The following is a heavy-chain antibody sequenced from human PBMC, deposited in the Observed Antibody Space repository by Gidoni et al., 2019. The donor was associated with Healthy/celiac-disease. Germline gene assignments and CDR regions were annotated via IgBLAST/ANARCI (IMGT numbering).Heavy chain of an antibody. D-gene: IGHD6-19*01. CDR3: AKDRFKQWLVGGYFDY. Sequence: EVQLLESGGGLVQPGGSLRLSCAASGFTFSSYAMSWVRQAPGKGLEWVSAISGSGGSTYYADSVKGRFTISRDNSKNTLYLQMNSLRAEDTAVYYCAKDRFKQWLVGGYFDYWGQGTLVTVSS. CDR1: GFTFSSYA. V-gene: IGHV3-23*01. J-gene: IGHJ4*02. CDR2: ISGSGGST.